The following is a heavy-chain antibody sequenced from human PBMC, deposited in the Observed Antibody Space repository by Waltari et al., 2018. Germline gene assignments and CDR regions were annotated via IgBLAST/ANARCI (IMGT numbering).Heavy chain of an antibody. Sequence: EGKLLESGGGLVQPGGSLRLSCADCGFPFRSHPLSWFRQAPGRVLGWVSAIRVIGGSTYYADSVKGRFTISRDNSKNTLYLQMNSLRAEDTAVYYCAKGGYSGYFDYWGQGTLVTVSS. CDR1: GFPFRSHP. CDR2: IRVIGGST. CDR3: AKGGYSGYFDY. V-gene: IGHV3-23*01. J-gene: IGHJ4*02. D-gene: IGHD1-26*01.